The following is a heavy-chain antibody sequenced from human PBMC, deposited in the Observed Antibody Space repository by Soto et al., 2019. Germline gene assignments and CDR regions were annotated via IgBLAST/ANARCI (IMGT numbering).Heavy chain of an antibody. CDR1: GYSFAIYW. Sequence: GESLKISCKGSGYSFAIYWIGWVRQMPGKGLEWMGIIYPDDSGIRYSPSFQGQVTVSADKSISTAYLQWSSLKASDTAIYYCARQYGSGSFDYWSQGTLVTVSS. D-gene: IGHD3-10*01. CDR2: IYPDDSGI. CDR3: ARQYGSGSFDY. J-gene: IGHJ4*02. V-gene: IGHV5-51*01.